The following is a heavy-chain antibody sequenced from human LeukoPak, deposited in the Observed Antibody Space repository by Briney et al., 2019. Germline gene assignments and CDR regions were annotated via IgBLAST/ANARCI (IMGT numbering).Heavy chain of an antibody. Sequence: SVKVSCKASGYTFTGYYMHWVRQAPGQGLEWMGWIIPIFGTANYAQKFQGRVTITTDESTSTAYMELSSLRSEDTAVYYCARVPTVGSWSDAFDIWGQGTMVTVSS. CDR3: ARVPTVGSWSDAFDI. CDR1: GYTFTGYY. CDR2: IIPIFGTA. V-gene: IGHV1-69*05. J-gene: IGHJ3*02. D-gene: IGHD4-17*01.